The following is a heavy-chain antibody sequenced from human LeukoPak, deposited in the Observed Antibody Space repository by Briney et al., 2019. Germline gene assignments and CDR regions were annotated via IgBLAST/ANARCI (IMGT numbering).Heavy chain of an antibody. Sequence: GGSLRLSCAASGFTFSSYAMHWVRQAPGKGLEWVAFTRYDGSNKYYADSVKGRFTISRDNSRNTLYLQMNSLRTEDTAVYYCARDYYDSSGPDYWGQGTLVTVSS. D-gene: IGHD3-22*01. J-gene: IGHJ4*02. CDR2: TRYDGSNK. CDR3: ARDYYDSSGPDY. V-gene: IGHV3-30*02. CDR1: GFTFSSYA.